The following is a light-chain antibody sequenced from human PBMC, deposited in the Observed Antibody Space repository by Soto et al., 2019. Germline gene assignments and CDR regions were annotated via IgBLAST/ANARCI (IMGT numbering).Light chain of an antibody. CDR3: QQYNSYYPYT. Sequence: DIQMTQSPSTLSASVGDRVTITCRASQSVNNWLAWYQQQPGKDPNLLIYDASSLQSGVQSRFSGSGSVTEFTLTISSLQPDDFAPYYCQQYNSYYPYTFGQGTKLEIQ. CDR2: DAS. CDR1: QSVNNW. J-gene: IGKJ2*01. V-gene: IGKV1-5*01.